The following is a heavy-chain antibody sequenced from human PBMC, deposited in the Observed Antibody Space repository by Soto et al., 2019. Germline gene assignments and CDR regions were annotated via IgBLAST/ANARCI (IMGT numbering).Heavy chain of an antibody. V-gene: IGHV4-39*01. CDR3: ARHLTTVTVDCFDY. J-gene: IGHJ4*02. Sequence: SETLSLTCTVSGGSISSSSYYWGWIRQPPGKGLEWIGSMYYSGSTYYNPSLKSRVTISVDTSKNQFSLKLSSVTAADTAVYYCARHLTTVTVDCFDYWGQGTLVTVSS. D-gene: IGHD4-17*01. CDR1: GGSISSSSYY. CDR2: MYYSGST.